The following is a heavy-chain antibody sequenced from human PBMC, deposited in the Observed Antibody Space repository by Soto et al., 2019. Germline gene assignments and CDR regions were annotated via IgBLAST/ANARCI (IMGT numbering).Heavy chain of an antibody. CDR2: IIPIFNTT. Sequence: QVQLVQSGAEVKTPGSSLKVSCTVSGSRFSHYDISWVRQAPGHGLEWLGRIIPIFNTTQYAQKFQGRVTITADKSTNTASLELSSLRSDDTAVYYCAREGRGKKAGYNGLVSLGYWGQGTLVTVSS. V-gene: IGHV1-69*06. D-gene: IGHD2-2*02. CDR1: GSRFSHYD. J-gene: IGHJ4*02. CDR3: AREGRGKKAGYNGLVSLGY.